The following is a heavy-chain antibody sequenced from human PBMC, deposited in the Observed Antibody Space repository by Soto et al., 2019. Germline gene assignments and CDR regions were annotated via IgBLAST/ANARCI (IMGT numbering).Heavy chain of an antibody. CDR2: ISGSGGTT. V-gene: IGHV3-23*01. D-gene: IGHD3-9*01. CDR1: GFILSSYA. Sequence: EVPLLESGGGLVQPGGSLRLSCAASGFILSSYAMNWVRQAPGKGLEWVSRISGSGGTTYYADSVKGRFTISRDNSKNTLFLQMNSLRAEDTAVYYCARGPLDSWYFDLWGRGTLVTVSS. CDR3: ARGPLDSWYFDL. J-gene: IGHJ2*01.